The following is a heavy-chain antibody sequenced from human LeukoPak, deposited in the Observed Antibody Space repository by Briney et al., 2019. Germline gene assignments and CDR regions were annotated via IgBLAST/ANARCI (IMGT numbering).Heavy chain of an antibody. CDR2: VYYLGNT. CDR3: ARDRFDDSSGYYYHYYYYMDV. Sequence: SETLSLTCAVYGGSFSGYYWSWIRQPPGKGLEWIGSVYYLGNTDYNPSLKSRVTISVETSKNQFSLKLSSVTAADTAVYYCARDRFDDSSGYYYHYYYYMDVWGKGTTVTVSS. CDR1: GGSFSGYY. V-gene: IGHV4-34*01. J-gene: IGHJ6*03. D-gene: IGHD3-22*01.